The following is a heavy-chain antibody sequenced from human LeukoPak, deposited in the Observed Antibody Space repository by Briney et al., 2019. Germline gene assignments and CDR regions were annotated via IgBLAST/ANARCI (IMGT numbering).Heavy chain of an antibody. V-gene: IGHV3-30-3*01. J-gene: IGHJ4*02. CDR1: GFTFSSYA. Sequence: GGSLRLSCAASGFTFSSYAMHWVRQAPGKGLEWVAVISYDGSNKYYADSVKGRFTISRDNSKNTLYLQMNSLRAEDTAVYYCARDVSSSSGLDYFDYWGQGTLVTVSS. CDR3: ARDVSSSSGLDYFDY. D-gene: IGHD6-6*01. CDR2: ISYDGSNK.